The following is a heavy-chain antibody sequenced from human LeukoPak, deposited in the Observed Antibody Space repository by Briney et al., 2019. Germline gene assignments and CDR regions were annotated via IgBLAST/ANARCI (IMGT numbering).Heavy chain of an antibody. CDR3: AKESGKFDY. Sequence: PGGSLTLSCVASGLNFDDSAMHWVRQAPGKGLEWVSLISADGGSTFSADSVKGRFSISRDNSKNSLYLQMNSLRSEDTAMYYCAKESGKFDYWGQGTMVGVSS. J-gene: IGHJ4*02. CDR2: ISADGGST. CDR1: GLNFDDSA. V-gene: IGHV3-43*02.